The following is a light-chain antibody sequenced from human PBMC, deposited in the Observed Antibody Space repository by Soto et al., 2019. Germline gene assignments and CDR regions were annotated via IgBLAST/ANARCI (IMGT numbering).Light chain of an antibody. CDR1: SSDVGGYNY. V-gene: IGLV2-8*01. Sequence: QSALTQPPSASGSPGQSVTISCTGTSSDVGGYNYVSWYQQHPGKAPKLIIYEVSKRPSGVPERFSGSKSGNTASLTVSGLQAEDEADYYCKSYAGTLDYVFGTGTKVTVL. J-gene: IGLJ1*01. CDR2: EVS. CDR3: KSYAGTLDYV.